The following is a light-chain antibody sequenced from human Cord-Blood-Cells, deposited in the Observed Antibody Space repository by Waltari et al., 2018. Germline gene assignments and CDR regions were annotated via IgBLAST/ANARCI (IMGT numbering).Light chain of an antibody. CDR1: QRVSSN. Sequence: VMPQSPPTPSVSPGDRATLSCSAKQRVSSNLAWYQQKPGQAPRVLIYGASTRATGIAARFSGSRSGTEYTLTISSLQSEDFAVDYCQQYNNWAPRTFGGGTKVEIK. CDR3: QQYNNWAPRT. J-gene: IGKJ4*01. CDR2: GAS. V-gene: IGKV3-15*01.